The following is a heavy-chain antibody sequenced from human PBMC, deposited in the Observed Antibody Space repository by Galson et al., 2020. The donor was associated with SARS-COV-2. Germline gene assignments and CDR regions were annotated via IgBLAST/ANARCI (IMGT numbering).Heavy chain of an antibody. D-gene: IGHD3-22*01. CDR3: ATQEFYYGSSGYEVSDYGMDV. J-gene: IGHJ6*02. V-gene: IGHV3-74*01. CDR2: INGDGSSR. CDR1: GFTFSNYW. Sequence: QLGGSLRLSCAASGFTFSNYWMHWVRQAPGKGLVWVSRINGDGSSRTYADSVKGRFTISRDNAKNTLYLQMNSLRAEDTAVYYCATQEFYYGSSGYEVSDYGMDVWGQGTTVTVSS.